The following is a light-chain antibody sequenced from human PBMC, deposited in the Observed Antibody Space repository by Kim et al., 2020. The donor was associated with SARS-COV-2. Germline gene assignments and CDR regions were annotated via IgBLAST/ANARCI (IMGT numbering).Light chain of an antibody. CDR1: SGAIASNY. CDR3: QSCDSSSTNRPWV. Sequence: IPCTRSSGAIASNYVQWYQQRPGSAPTTWIYEYNQRPTGVPDRFSGSIDSSSNAASLTISGLKTEDEADYYCQSCDSSSTNRPWVFGGGTQLTVL. CDR2: EYN. V-gene: IGLV6-57*03. J-gene: IGLJ3*02.